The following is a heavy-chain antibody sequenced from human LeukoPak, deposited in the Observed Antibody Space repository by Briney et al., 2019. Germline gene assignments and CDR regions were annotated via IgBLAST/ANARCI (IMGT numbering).Heavy chain of an antibody. CDR3: GRAPSGCGGTCPFGE. Sequence: PSETLSLTCNVSGASISNPFWSWIRQPAGKGLEWLGRIYSSGRINHNPSLKSRFTLSVDTSKNQFSLKLTSVTAADTAVYYCGRAPSGCGGTCPFGEWGQGTLVTVSS. J-gene: IGHJ4*02. CDR1: GASISNPF. D-gene: IGHD2-15*01. V-gene: IGHV4-4*07. CDR2: IYSSGRI.